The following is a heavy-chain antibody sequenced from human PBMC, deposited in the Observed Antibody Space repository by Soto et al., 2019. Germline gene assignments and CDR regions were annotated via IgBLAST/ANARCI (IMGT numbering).Heavy chain of an antibody. V-gene: IGHV3-23*01. CDR2: ISGSGGST. J-gene: IGHJ4*02. CDR1: GFTFSSYA. Sequence: EVQLLESGGGLVQPGGSLRLSCAASGFTFSSYAMSWVRQAPGKGLEWVSAISGSGGSTYYADSVKGRFTISRANSKNTLYLQMNGLRAEDTAVYYCEKDRAYSSGWYYFDYWGQGTLVTVSS. CDR3: EKDRAYSSGWYYFDY. D-gene: IGHD6-19*01.